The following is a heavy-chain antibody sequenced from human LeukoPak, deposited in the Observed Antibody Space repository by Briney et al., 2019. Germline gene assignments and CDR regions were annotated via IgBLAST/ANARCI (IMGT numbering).Heavy chain of an antibody. CDR1: GYTFTSYA. CDR3: AIPSPSPWLQSDNYYYYYGMDV. V-gene: IGHV1-3*01. J-gene: IGHJ6*02. D-gene: IGHD5-24*01. CDR2: INAGNGNT. Sequence: GASVKVSCKASGYTFTSYAMHWVRQAPGQRLEWMGWINAGNGNTKYSQKFQGRVTITRDTSASTAYMELSSLRSEDTAVYYCAIPSPSPWLQSDNYYYYYGMDVWGQGTTVTVSS.